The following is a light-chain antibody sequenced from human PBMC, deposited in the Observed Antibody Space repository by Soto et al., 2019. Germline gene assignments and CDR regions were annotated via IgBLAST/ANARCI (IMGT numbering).Light chain of an antibody. CDR3: LLSYSGTNWV. CDR2: DTT. CDR1: TGAVTSGHY. V-gene: IGLV7-46*01. J-gene: IGLJ3*02. Sequence: QAVVTQEPSLTVSPGGTVTLTCGASTGAVTSGHYPYWFQQQPGQAPRTLIYDTTNKHSWTPARYSGSLLGGKAALTLAGAQSDDEADYYCLLSYSGTNWVFGGGTKLTVL.